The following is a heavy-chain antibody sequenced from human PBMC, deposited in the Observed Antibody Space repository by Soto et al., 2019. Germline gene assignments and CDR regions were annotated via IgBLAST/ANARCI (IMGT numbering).Heavy chain of an antibody. J-gene: IGHJ6*02. Sequence: PGGSLRLSCAASGFTFSSYAMHWVRQAPGKGLEWVAVISYDGSNKYYADSVKGRFTISRDNSKNTLYLQMNSLRAEDTAVYYCASEQWELLTYYYCGMDVWGQGTTVTVSS. CDR3: ASEQWELLTYYYCGMDV. CDR2: ISYDGSNK. V-gene: IGHV3-30-3*01. CDR1: GFTFSSYA. D-gene: IGHD1-26*01.